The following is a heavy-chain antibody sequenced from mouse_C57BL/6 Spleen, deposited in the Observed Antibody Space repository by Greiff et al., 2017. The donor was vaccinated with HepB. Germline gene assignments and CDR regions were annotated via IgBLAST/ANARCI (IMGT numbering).Heavy chain of an antibody. CDR1: GFTFSDYG. J-gene: IGHJ2*01. CDR2: ISSGSSTI. V-gene: IGHV5-17*01. Sequence: EVKLMDSGGGLVKPGGSLKLSCAASGFTFSDYGMHWVRQAPEKGLEWVAYISSGSSTIYYADTVKGRFTISRDNAKNTLFLQMTSLRSEDTAMYYCARRYKVGYYFDYWGQGTTLTVSS. CDR3: ARRYKVGYYFDY. D-gene: IGHD1-3*01.